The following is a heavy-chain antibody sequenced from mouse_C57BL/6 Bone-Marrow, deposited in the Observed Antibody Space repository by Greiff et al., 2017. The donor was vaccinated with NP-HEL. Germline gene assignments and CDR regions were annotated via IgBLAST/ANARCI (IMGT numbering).Heavy chain of an antibody. CDR2: IHPNSGST. V-gene: IGHV1-64*01. CDR3: ARFYYGSSYGYAMDY. CDR1: GYTFTSYW. D-gene: IGHD1-1*01. Sequence: VQLQQSGAELVKPGASVKLSCKASGYTFTSYWMHWVKQRPGQGLEWIGMIHPNSGSTNYNEKFKSKATLTVDKSSSTAYMQLSSLTSEDSAVYYGARFYYGSSYGYAMDYWGQGTSVTVSS. J-gene: IGHJ4*01.